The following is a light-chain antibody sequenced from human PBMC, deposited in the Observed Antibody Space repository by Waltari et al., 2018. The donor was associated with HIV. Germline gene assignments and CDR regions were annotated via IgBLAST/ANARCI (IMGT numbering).Light chain of an antibody. V-gene: IGLV3-1*01. CDR1: KLGDKY. J-gene: IGLJ2*01. CDR3: QAWDSSTAHVV. CDR2: QDS. Sequence: SYELTQPPSVSVSPGQTASLTCSGDKLGDKYACWYKQKPGQSPVLVIYQDSKRPSGIPERFSGSNSGNTATLTISGTQAMDEADYYCQAWDSSTAHVVFGGGTKLTVL.